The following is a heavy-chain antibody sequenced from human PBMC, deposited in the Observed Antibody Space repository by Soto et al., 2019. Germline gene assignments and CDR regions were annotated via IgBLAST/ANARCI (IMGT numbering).Heavy chain of an antibody. D-gene: IGHD2-2*01. J-gene: IGHJ4*02. Sequence: GESLKISCKASGFTFSSYSLGWVRHMPGKGLQWMGNIFSSDSSAKYSPSFVGQVTISVDRSINTAYLQWSSLKASDTAIYYCGTWRGSSWFDYWGPGTLVTVSS. CDR1: GFTFSSYS. CDR2: IFSSDSSA. V-gene: IGHV5-51*01. CDR3: GTWRGSSWFDY.